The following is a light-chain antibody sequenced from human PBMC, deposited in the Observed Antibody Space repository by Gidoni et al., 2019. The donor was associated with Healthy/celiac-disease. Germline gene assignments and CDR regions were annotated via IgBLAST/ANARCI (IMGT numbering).Light chain of an antibody. J-gene: IGKJ1*01. Sequence: DIQMTQSPSSLSASVGDRVCITCRASQGISNYLAWYQQKPGKVPKLLIYSASTLQSGVPSRFSGSGSGTDFTLTISSLQPEDVATYYCQKYNSALWTFGQGTKVEIK. CDR3: QKYNSALWT. V-gene: IGKV1-27*01. CDR1: QGISNY. CDR2: SAS.